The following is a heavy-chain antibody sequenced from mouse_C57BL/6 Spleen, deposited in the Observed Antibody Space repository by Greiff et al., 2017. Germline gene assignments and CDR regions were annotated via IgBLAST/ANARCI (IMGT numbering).Heavy chain of an antibody. J-gene: IGHJ4*01. D-gene: IGHD2-2*01. Sequence: VQLVESGAELVKPGASVKMSCKASGYTFTTYPIEWMKQNHGKSLEWIGNFHPYNDDTTYNEKFKGKATLTVEKSSSTVYAELSRLTSDDSAVYCCATMVKGFGYAMDYWGQGTSVTVSS. CDR1: GYTFTTYP. V-gene: IGHV1-47*01. CDR3: ATMVKGFGYAMDY. CDR2: FHPYNDDT.